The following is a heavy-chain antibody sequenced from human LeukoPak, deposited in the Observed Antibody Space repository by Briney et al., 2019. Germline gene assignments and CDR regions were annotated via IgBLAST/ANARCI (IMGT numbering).Heavy chain of an antibody. CDR1: GYTFTSYG. J-gene: IGHJ5*02. D-gene: IGHD1-7*01. CDR3: ARQGGDWNYDFNWFDP. V-gene: IGHV1-18*01. CDR2: ISAYNGNT. Sequence: GASVKVSCKASGYTFTSYGISWVRQAPGQGLEWMGWISAYNGNTNYAQKLQGRVTMTTDTSTSTAYMELRSLRSDDTAVYYCARQGGDWNYDFNWFDPWGQGTLVTVSS.